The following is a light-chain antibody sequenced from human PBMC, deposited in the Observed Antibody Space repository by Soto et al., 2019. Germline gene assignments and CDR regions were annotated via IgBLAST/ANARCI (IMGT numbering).Light chain of an antibody. CDR3: QQYGSSPRT. V-gene: IGKV3-20*01. Sequence: EVVLTQSPGTLSLSTGERATLSCRASQSISSSYLAWYQKKPGQAPRLLIYGAASRATGIPERFSGSGSGTDFTLTISRLEPEDFAVYYCQQYGSSPRTFGQGTKVDI. J-gene: IGKJ1*01. CDR1: QSISSSY. CDR2: GAA.